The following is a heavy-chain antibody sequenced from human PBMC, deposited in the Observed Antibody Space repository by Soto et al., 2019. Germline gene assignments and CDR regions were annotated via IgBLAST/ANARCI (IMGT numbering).Heavy chain of an antibody. D-gene: IGHD3-16*01. CDR1: GFTFRSYV. CDR2: TSYDGSNN. Sequence: QVQLVESGGGVVQPGTSLRLSCVGSGFTFRSYVIHWVRQAPGKGLEWVALTSYDGSNNFYGDSVKGRFTISRDNSRNTVEAAMGRLRLEDTSLYFWSRWGKTGGLDVWGQGTLVSVSS. CDR3: SRWGKTGGLDV. V-gene: IGHV3-33*05. J-gene: IGHJ4*02.